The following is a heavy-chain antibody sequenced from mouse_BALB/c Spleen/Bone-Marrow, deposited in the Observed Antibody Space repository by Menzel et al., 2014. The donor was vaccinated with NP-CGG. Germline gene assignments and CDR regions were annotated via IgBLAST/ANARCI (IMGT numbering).Heavy chain of an antibody. CDR2: ITNGGDNT. CDR3: VRHKNYYAMDY. V-gene: IGHV5-12-1*01. CDR1: GFAFSRYD. J-gene: IGHJ4*01. Sequence: EVKLVESGGGLVKPGGSLKLSCVASGFAFSRYDMSWVRQTPEKRLEWVAYITNGGDNTYYPDTVKGRFTISRDNAKNTLYLQMSSLKSEDTAMYYCVRHKNYYAMDYWGQGTSVTVSS.